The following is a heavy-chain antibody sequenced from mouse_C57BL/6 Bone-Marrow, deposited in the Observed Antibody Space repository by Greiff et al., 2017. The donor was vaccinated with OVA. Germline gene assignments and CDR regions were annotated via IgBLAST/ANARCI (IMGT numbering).Heavy chain of an antibody. J-gene: IGHJ4*01. V-gene: IGHV10-1*01. Sequence: EVQLVESGGGLVQPKGSLKLSCAASGFSFNTYAMNWVRQAPGKGLEWVARIRSKSNNYATYYADSVKDRFTISRDDSESMLYLQMNNLKTEDTAMYYCVRHVQFCYDGYAVDYWGQGTSVTVSS. CDR1: GFSFNTYA. CDR3: VRHVQFCYDGYAVDY. CDR2: IRSKSNNYAT. D-gene: IGHD2-12*01.